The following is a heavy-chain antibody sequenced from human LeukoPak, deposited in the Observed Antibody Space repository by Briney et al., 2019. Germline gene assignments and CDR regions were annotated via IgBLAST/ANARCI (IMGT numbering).Heavy chain of an antibody. V-gene: IGHV1-2*02. J-gene: IGHJ6*02. D-gene: IGHD6-6*01. CDR3: ARDQKGSSSAYYYYGMDV. CDR2: INPNSGGT. CDR1: GYTFTGYY. Sequence: GASVKVSCKASGYTFTGYYMHWVRQAPGQGLEWMGWINPNSGGTNYAQKFQGRVTMTRDTSISTAYMELSRLRSDDTAVYCCARDQKGSSSAYYYYGMDVWGQGTTVTVSS.